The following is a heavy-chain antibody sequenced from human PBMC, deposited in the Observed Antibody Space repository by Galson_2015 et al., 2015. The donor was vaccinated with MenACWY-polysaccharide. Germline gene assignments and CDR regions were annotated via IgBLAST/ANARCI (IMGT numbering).Heavy chain of an antibody. Sequence: SETLSLTCTVSGDSINTSYWSWIRRPPEKGLEWIGYIYYTGSTDYSPSLKSRVTISIDTSKNQFSLKLRSVTAADTAVYYCARDSKGNAAHFDYWGRGTLVTVSS. CDR2: IYYTGST. CDR3: ARDSKGNAAHFDY. D-gene: IGHD4-23*01. V-gene: IGHV4-59*01. J-gene: IGHJ4*02. CDR1: GDSINTSY.